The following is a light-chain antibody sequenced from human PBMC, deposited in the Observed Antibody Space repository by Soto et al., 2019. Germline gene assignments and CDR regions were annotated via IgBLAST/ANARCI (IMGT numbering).Light chain of an antibody. J-gene: IGKJ2*01. CDR1: QSVSSY. CDR2: NAS. Sequence: EIVLTQSPATLSLSPGERATLSSRASQSVSSYLPWYQQKRGQAPRLLIYNASKRPPGVPARFSGSGSRTDFTLNISSIKHEDFAVFYCQQRSNWSRYTFGQGTKLEIK. V-gene: IGKV3-11*01. CDR3: QQRSNWSRYT.